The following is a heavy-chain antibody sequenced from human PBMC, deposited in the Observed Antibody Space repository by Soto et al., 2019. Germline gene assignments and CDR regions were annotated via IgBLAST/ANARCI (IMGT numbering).Heavy chain of an antibody. Sequence: EGQLVESGGGLVQPGGSLRLSCAASGFIFSDQYMDWVRQAPGKGLEWVGRIRNKANSYTREYAASVKGRFTISRDDSKNSLYLQMNSLKTEDTALYYCARDLAGAPHVDLWGRGTLVTVSS. CDR1: GFIFSDQY. V-gene: IGHV3-72*01. J-gene: IGHJ2*01. CDR2: IRNKANSYTR. CDR3: ARDLAGAPHVDL. D-gene: IGHD1-26*01.